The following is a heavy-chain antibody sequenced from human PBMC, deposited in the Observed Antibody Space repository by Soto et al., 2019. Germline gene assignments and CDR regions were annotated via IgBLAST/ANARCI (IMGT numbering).Heavy chain of an antibody. D-gene: IGHD5-18*01. CDR2: ISYGGST. CDR3: SRGILV. Sequence: QVQLQESGPGLVKPSQTLSLTCTVSGGSINSGGYCWSWIRQHPGKGLDWIGCISYGGSTSYNPALKSRVTISVDTSKNQFSLKLTSVTATDTAVYYCSRGILVWGQGALITVSS. J-gene: IGHJ4*02. V-gene: IGHV4-31*03. CDR1: GGSINSGGYC.